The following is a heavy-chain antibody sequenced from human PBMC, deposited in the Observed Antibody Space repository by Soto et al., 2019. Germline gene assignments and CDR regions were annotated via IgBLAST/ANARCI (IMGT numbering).Heavy chain of an antibody. J-gene: IGHJ6*03. V-gene: IGHV1-2*04. CDR2: INPNSGVT. CDR3: ARESGGATATLDYYYFYMDV. D-gene: IGHD5-12*01. CDR1: GDTFNDYC. Sequence: QVQLVQSGAELKKPGASVTVYCRSSGDTFNDYCIHWVRQAPGQGLEWMGWINPNSGVTKYAQKLQGWVSMTRYTSIRTVYMQLSRLRSDDTAVYYCARESGGATATLDYYYFYMDVWGTGTTVTVSS.